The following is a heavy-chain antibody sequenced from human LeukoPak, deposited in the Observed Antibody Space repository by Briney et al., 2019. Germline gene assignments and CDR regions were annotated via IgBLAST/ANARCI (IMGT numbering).Heavy chain of an antibody. V-gene: IGHV1-8*01. CDR3: ARVPYGIIQWFDP. J-gene: IGHJ5*02. CDR1: GYTFTTYH. CDR2: MNPNSGNT. Sequence: ASVKVSCKASGYTFTTYHINWLRQATGPGLEWMGWMNPNSGNTGYAQKFQGRVTMTRNTFISTAYMELSSLRSEDTAVYYCARVPYGIIQWFDPWGQGTLVTVSS. D-gene: IGHD3-3*01.